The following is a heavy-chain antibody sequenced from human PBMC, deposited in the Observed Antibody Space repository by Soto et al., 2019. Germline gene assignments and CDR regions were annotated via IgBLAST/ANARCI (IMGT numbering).Heavy chain of an antibody. V-gene: IGHV3-23*01. Sequence: PGGSLRLSCAASGFTFSSYAMSWVRQAPGKGLEWVSAISGSGGSTYYADSVKGRFTISRDNSKNTLYLQMNSLRAEDTAVYYCATVGSAWTVFDYWGLGTLVTVSS. CDR3: ATVGSAWTVFDY. J-gene: IGHJ4*02. CDR1: GFTFSSYA. CDR2: ISGSGGST. D-gene: IGHD6-19*01.